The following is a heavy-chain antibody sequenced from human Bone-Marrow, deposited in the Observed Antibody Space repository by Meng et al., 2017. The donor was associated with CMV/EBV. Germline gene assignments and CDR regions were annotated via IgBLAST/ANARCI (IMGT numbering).Heavy chain of an antibody. CDR2: ISAYNGNT. D-gene: IGHD3-3*01. Sequence: ASVKVSCKASGYSFPSYGITWIRQAPGQGLEWMASISAYNGNTNYAQKVQGRVTVTTDTSTSTAYMELRSLRSDDTAVYYCARPYTIFGVVIPGVLDYWGQGTLVTVSS. CDR3: ARPYTIFGVVIPGVLDY. V-gene: IGHV1-18*01. J-gene: IGHJ4*02. CDR1: GYSFPSYG.